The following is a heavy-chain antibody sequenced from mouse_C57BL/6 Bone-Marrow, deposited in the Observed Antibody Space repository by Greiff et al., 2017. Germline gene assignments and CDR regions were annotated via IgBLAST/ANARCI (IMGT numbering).Heavy chain of an antibody. Sequence: QVQLKQSGAELVKPGASVKISCKASGYAFSSYWMNWVKQRPGKGLEWIGQIYPGDGDTNYNGKFKGKATLTADKSSSTAYMQLSSLTSEDSAVYFCARGDGTTVVSIDYWGQGTTLTVSS. CDR2: IYPGDGDT. CDR3: ARGDGTTVVSIDY. V-gene: IGHV1-80*01. D-gene: IGHD1-1*01. J-gene: IGHJ2*01. CDR1: GYAFSSYW.